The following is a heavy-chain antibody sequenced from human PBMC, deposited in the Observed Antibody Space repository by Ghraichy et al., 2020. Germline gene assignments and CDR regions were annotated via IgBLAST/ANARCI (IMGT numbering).Heavy chain of an antibody. CDR1: GFTFNRNG. Sequence: GGSLRLSCEASGFTFNRNGMHWVRQAPGKGLEWVAVIWFDGTNKYYADSVKGQFTISRDNSKNTVYLQMDSLRAEDTAVYFCLRGMNFFDYWGQGTLVTVSS. J-gene: IGHJ4*02. CDR3: LRGMNFFDY. V-gene: IGHV3-33*01. CDR2: IWFDGTNK.